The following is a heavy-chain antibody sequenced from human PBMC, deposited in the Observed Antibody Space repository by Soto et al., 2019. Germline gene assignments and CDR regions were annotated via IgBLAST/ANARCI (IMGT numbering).Heavy chain of an antibody. CDR1: GGSMRSNNR. CDR2: IFHSGST. V-gene: IGHV4-4*02. Sequence: QVQLQESGPGLVKPSGTLSLTCAVSGGSMRSNNRWSWVRQPPGKGLEWIGEIFHSGSTNYNPSLKTRVTISVDKSKNQFSLKLSSVTAADTAVYYWARVYSGSYSDYWGQGTLVTVSS. CDR3: ARVYSGSYSDY. D-gene: IGHD1-26*01. J-gene: IGHJ4*02.